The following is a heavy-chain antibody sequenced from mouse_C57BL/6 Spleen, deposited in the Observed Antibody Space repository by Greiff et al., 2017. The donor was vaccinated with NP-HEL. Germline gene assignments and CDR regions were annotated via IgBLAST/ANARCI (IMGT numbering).Heavy chain of an antibody. CDR3: TREVDSSGSPFDY. V-gene: IGHV1-15*01. D-gene: IGHD3-2*02. CDR1: GYTFTDYE. CDR2: IDPETGGT. J-gene: IGHJ2*01. Sequence: QVQLQQSGAELVRPGASVTLSCKASGYTFTDYEMHWVKQTPVHGLEWIGAIDPETGGTAYNQKFKGKAILTADKSSSTAYMELRSLTSEDSAVYYCTREVDSSGSPFDYWGQGTTLTVSS.